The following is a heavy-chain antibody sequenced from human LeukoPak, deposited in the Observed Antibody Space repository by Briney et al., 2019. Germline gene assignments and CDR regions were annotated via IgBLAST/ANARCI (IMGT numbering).Heavy chain of an antibody. CDR2: IYTSGST. V-gene: IGHV4-4*07. Sequence: KASETLSLTCIVSGGSISSYYWSWIRQPAGKGLEWIGRIYTSGSTNYNPSLKSRVTMSVDTSKSQCTLKLSSVTAADTAVYYCARVGDYALKDWGQGTLVTVSS. J-gene: IGHJ4*02. CDR1: GGSISSYY. CDR3: ARVGDYALKD. D-gene: IGHD3-16*01.